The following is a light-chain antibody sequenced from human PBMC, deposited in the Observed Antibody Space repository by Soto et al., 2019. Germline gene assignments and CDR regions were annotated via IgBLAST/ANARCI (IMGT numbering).Light chain of an antibody. CDR2: GAS. V-gene: IGKV3-15*01. Sequence: EIVLTQSPATLSVSPGDRATLSCRASQSVSSNLAWYQQKPGQTPRLLIYGASTRATGVPPRFSGSRSGTEFTLTISSLQSEDFAVYYCQQYGSSSWTFGQGTKVEIK. J-gene: IGKJ1*01. CDR3: QQYGSSSWT. CDR1: QSVSSN.